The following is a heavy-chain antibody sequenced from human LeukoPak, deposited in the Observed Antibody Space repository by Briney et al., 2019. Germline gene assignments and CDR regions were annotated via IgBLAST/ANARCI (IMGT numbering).Heavy chain of an antibody. Sequence: SETLSLTCTVSGGSIRSHYWSWIRQPPGKGLEWIGHIYYSGSTDYIPSLKSRATISVDTSKNQFSLNLTSVTAADTAAYYCARGLGEGYPDSWGQGTLVTVSS. CDR2: IYYSGST. J-gene: IGHJ4*02. V-gene: IGHV4-59*11. D-gene: IGHD5-24*01. CDR3: ARGLGEGYPDS. CDR1: GGSIRSHY.